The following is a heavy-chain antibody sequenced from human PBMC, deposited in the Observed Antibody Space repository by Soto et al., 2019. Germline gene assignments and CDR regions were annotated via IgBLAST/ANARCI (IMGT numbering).Heavy chain of an antibody. J-gene: IGHJ6*02. V-gene: IGHV6-1*01. Sequence: QTLSLTCAISGDRVSSNSAAWNWIRQSPSRGLEWMGRTYYRSKWYNDYAVSVKSRITINPDTSKNQFYLQLNSVTPEDTAVYYCVRGWAGTRTYGMDXWGQGTTVTVS. CDR3: VRGWAGTRTYGMDX. CDR1: GDRVSSNSAA. CDR2: TYYRSKWYN. D-gene: IGHD6-19*01.